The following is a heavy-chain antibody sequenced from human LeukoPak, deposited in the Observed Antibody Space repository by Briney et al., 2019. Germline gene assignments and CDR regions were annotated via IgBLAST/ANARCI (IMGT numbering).Heavy chain of an antibody. V-gene: IGHV3-23*01. CDR2: ISGIGGST. Sequence: PGGSLRLSCAASGFTFSHYDMNWVRQAPGKGLEWVSAISGIGGSTYYADSVKGRFTISRDNSMNTLYLQMNSLRAEDTAVYYCAKGDILTPPSYFDYWGQGTLVTVSS. D-gene: IGHD3-9*01. J-gene: IGHJ4*02. CDR3: AKGDILTPPSYFDY. CDR1: GFTFSHYD.